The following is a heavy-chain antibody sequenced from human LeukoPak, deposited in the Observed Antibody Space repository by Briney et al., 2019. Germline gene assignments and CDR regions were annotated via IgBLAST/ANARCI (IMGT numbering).Heavy chain of an antibody. CDR1: GGSMTTGGHY. D-gene: IGHD3-3*01. CDR2: IYSTGLA. V-gene: IGHV4-31*03. Sequence: SETLSLTCTVSGGSMTTGGHYWSWIRQLPGKGLEWIACIYSTGLALENPSLKSRVSMSVDTSKSHFSLKLSSVTAADTAVYYCARTLGDLWSAGAYWGQGVLVTVSS. CDR3: ARTLGDLWSAGAY. J-gene: IGHJ4*02.